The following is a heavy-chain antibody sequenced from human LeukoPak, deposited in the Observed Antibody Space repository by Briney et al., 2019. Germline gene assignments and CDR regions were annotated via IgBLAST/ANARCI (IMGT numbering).Heavy chain of an antibody. CDR3: NKGPGFYSSWWPHLFDH. J-gene: IGHJ4*02. Sequence: GGSLRLSCAASGFTFSSYTMSWVRLAPGKGLEWVSYINDSSSNTYYTDSVKGRFTFSRDNSKNTLYLQMNSLRDEDTAVYYCNKGPGFYSSWWPHLFDHWGQGTLVTVTP. CDR2: INDSSSNT. D-gene: IGHD3-22*01. CDR1: GFTFSSYT. V-gene: IGHV3-23*01.